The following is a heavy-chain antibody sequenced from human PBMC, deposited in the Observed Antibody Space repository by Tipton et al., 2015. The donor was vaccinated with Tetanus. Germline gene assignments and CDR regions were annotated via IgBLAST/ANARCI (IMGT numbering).Heavy chain of an antibody. CDR2: TYYRSRWFH. D-gene: IGHD3-16*01. V-gene: IGHV6-1*01. J-gene: IGHJ2*01. Sequence: GLVKPSQTLSLTCDISGDSVSSNDVAWSWIRQSPSRGLEWLGRTYYRSRWFHNHGLSVQSRITINSDTTKNQFSLHLIAVIPRATAFYYCARLGHGGRFFDLWGRCTRVTVSP. CDR3: ARLGHGGRFFDL. CDR1: GDSVSSNDVA.